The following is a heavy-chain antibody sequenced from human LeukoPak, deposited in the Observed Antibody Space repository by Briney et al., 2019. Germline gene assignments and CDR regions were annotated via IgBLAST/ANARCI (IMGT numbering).Heavy chain of an antibody. CDR1: GFTFSSYE. D-gene: IGHD1-1*01. J-gene: IGHJ4*02. CDR2: ISSSGSTI. V-gene: IGHV3-48*03. Sequence: PGGSLRLSCAASGFTFSSYEMNWVRQAPGKGLEWVSYISSSGSTIYYADSVKGRFTISRDNSRNTLYLQMNSLRAEDTAVYYCARAIGGLETFDYWGQGTLVTVSS. CDR3: ARAIGGLETFDY.